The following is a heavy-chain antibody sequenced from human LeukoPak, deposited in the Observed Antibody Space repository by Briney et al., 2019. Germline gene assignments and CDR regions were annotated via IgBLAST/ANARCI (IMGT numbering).Heavy chain of an antibody. CDR1: GGSISSYY. J-gene: IGHJ5*02. CDR2: IYYSGST. V-gene: IGHV4-59*12. CDR3: ASRRVYYYDSSGYSNYNWFDP. D-gene: IGHD3-22*01. Sequence: SETLSLTCTVSGGSISSYYWSWIRQPPGKGLEWIGYIYYSGSTNYNPSLKSRVTISVDTSKNQFSLKLSSVTAADTAVYYCASRRVYYYDSSGYSNYNWFDPWGQGTLVTVSS.